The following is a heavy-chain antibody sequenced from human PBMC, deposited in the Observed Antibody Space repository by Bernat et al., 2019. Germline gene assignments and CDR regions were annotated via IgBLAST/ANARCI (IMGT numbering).Heavy chain of an antibody. CDR3: AKDRGGYSGYDFDY. V-gene: IGHV3-11*06. J-gene: IGHJ4*02. CDR1: GFRFSDYY. Sequence: QVQLVESGGGLVKPGGSLRLSCAASGFRFSDYYMRWIRQAPGKGLEWISCVSNRSTYTNYADSVKGRFTISRDNAKKSLYLQMNSLRAEDTAVYYCAKDRGGYSGYDFDYWGQGTLVTVSS. CDR2: VSNRSTYT. D-gene: IGHD5-12*01.